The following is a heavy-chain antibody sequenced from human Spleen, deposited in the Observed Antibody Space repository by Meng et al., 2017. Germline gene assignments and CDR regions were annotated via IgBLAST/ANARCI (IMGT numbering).Heavy chain of an antibody. V-gene: IGHV4-31*03. Sequence: VQVWDSGPGLVKPSQTLSLSCTVSGGSISSGGYYWSWIRQHPGKGLEWIGYIYYSGSTYYHPSLKSRVSISEDTSKNQFSLKLSSVTAADTAVYFCARFLIVRGGTYHGFDIWGQGTMVTVSS. CDR2: IYYSGST. CDR3: ARFLIVRGGTYHGFDI. CDR1: GGSISSGGYY. J-gene: IGHJ3*02. D-gene: IGHD1-26*01.